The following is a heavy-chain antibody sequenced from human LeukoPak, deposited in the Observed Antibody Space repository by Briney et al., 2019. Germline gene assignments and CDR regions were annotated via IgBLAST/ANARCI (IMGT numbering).Heavy chain of an antibody. V-gene: IGHV1-2*02. J-gene: IGHJ5*02. CDR2: INPNSGGT. Sequence: ASVKVSCKASGYTFTGYYMHWVRQAPGQGLEWMGWINPNSGGTNYAQKFQGRVTMTRDTSISTAYMELSRLRSDDTAVDYCARDRTAAITNWFDPWGQGTLVTVSS. CDR3: ARDRTAAITNWFDP. D-gene: IGHD2-2*02. CDR1: GYTFTGYY.